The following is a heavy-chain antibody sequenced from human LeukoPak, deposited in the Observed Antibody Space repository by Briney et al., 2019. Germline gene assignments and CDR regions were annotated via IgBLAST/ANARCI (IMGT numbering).Heavy chain of an antibody. V-gene: IGHV4-59*08. D-gene: IGHD4-17*01. J-gene: IGHJ5*02. CDR3: ARRRGDGDYRPES. CDR1: GGSISSYY. CDR2: MYYSGST. Sequence: KPSETLSLTCTVSGGSISSYYWSWIRQSPGKGLEWIESMYYSGSTNYNPSLKSRVTISVDTSKNQFSLKLSSVTAADTAVYYCARRRGDGDYRPESWGQGTLVTVSS.